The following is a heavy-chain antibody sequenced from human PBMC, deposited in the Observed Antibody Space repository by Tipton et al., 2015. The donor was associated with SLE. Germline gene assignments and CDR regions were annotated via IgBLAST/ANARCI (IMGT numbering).Heavy chain of an antibody. Sequence: QLVQSGAEVREPGESLKISCQGSGYSFTSYWIGWVRQMPGKGLEWMGIIYPGDSDTRYSPSFQGQVTISADKSISTAYLQWSSLKASDTAMYYCARSPSIAAAVYYLDYWGQGTLVTVPS. CDR2: IYPGDSDT. CDR1: GYSFTSYW. J-gene: IGHJ4*02. D-gene: IGHD6-13*01. CDR3: ARSPSIAAAVYYLDY. V-gene: IGHV5-51*03.